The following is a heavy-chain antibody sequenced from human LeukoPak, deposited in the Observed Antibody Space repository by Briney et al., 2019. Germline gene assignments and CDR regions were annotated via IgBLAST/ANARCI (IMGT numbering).Heavy chain of an antibody. V-gene: IGHV5-51*01. CDR2: IYPGDSDT. CDR3: ARLGVFGSGSYLFDY. CDR1: GYSFSNYW. J-gene: IGHJ4*02. Sequence: GESLKISCSGSGYSFSNYWIGWVRQMPGKGLEWMGIIYPGDSDTRYSPSFQGQVTISAGKSTGTAYLQWSSLTASDTAMYYCARLGVFGSGSYLFDYWGQGTLVIVSS. D-gene: IGHD3-10*01.